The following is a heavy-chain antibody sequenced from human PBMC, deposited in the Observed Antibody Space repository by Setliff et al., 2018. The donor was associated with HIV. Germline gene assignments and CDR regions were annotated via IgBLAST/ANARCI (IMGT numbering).Heavy chain of an antibody. CDR3: ARYSYGYVRDIRFDP. CDR2: INYSGST. CDR1: GGSISSYY. J-gene: IGHJ5*02. D-gene: IGHD5-18*01. V-gene: IGHV4-59*08. Sequence: PSETLSLTCTVSGGSISSYYWSWIRQPPGKGLEWIGYINYSGSTNYNPSLQSRVTISVDTSKNHFSLKLTSVTAADTAVYYCARYSYGYVRDIRFDPWGQGTLVTVSS.